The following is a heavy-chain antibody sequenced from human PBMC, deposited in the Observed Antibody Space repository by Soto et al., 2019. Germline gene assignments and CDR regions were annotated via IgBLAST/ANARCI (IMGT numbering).Heavy chain of an antibody. Sequence: PSETLSLTCTVSGGSISSYYWSWIRQPPGKGLEWIGYIYYSGSTNYNPSLKSRVTISVDTSKNQFSLKLSSVTAADTAVHYCARADDSSGYASYGYYGMDVWGQGTTVTVSS. CDR1: GGSISSYY. D-gene: IGHD3-22*01. J-gene: IGHJ6*02. CDR3: ARADDSSGYASYGYYGMDV. V-gene: IGHV4-59*01. CDR2: IYYSGST.